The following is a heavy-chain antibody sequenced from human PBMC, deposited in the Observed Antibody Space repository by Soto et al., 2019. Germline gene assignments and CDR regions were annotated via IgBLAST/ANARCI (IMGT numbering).Heavy chain of an antibody. V-gene: IGHV4-59*01. CDR2: IYYSGST. D-gene: IGHD6-13*01. Sequence: SETLSLTCTVSGGSISRYYWSWIRQPPGKGLEWIGYIYYSGSTNYNPSLKSRVTISVNTSKNQFSLKLTSVTAADTAVYYCASRHSSPYFDYWGQGTLVTVSS. CDR1: GGSISRYY. J-gene: IGHJ4*02. CDR3: ASRHSSPYFDY.